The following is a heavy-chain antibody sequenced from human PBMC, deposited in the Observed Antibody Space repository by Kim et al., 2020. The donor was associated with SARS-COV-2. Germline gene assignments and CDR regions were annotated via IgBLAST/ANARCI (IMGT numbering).Heavy chain of an antibody. J-gene: IGHJ4*02. D-gene: IGHD2-2*01. CDR2: ISGTGGST. CDR3: AKARSDSLSAASNY. Sequence: GGSLRLSCAASGFTFSNYAMNWVRQAPGKGLEWVSGISGTGGSTNYADSVKGRFTISRDNSKNTLYMQLNSLRAEDTAVYYCAKARSDSLSAASNYWGQGTLVTVSS. CDR1: GFTFSNYA. V-gene: IGHV3-23*01.